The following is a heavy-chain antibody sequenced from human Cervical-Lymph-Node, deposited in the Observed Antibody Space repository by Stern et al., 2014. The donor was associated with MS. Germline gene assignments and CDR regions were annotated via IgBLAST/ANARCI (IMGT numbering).Heavy chain of an antibody. D-gene: IGHD3-22*01. V-gene: IGHV3-30*04. CDR1: GFTFSSYV. CDR2: VSHDGSNK. J-gene: IGHJ4*02. CDR3: AREGVDYYDSSGTLDY. Sequence: QVQLVQSGGGVVQPGRSLRLSCAASGFTFSSYVMHWVRQAPGKGLEWVAVVSHDGSNKYYADSVKGQFTVSRDNSKNTLYLQMNSLRAEDTAVYYCAREGVDYYDSSGTLDYWGQGTLVTVSS.